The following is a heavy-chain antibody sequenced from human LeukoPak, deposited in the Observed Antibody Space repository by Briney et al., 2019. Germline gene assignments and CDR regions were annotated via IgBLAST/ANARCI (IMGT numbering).Heavy chain of an antibody. J-gene: IGHJ4*02. Sequence: GGSLRLSCAASGFTFANYAMSWVRQAPGKGLMWVSGLSDSGSSTYYTDSVKGRFTISRDNSKNTLYLQMNSLRAEDTAVYYCARGGADYYDSSGYYLDYWGQGTLVTVSS. V-gene: IGHV3-23*01. D-gene: IGHD3-22*01. CDR3: ARGGADYYDSSGYYLDY. CDR2: LSDSGSST. CDR1: GFTFANYA.